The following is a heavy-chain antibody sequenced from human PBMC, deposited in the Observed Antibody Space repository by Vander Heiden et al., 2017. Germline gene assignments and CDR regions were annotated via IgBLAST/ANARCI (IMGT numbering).Heavy chain of an antibody. V-gene: IGHV3-7*01. CDR1: GFIVSTYW. D-gene: IGHD3-10*01. Sequence: EVQLVESGGGLAQPGGSPRFSRAASGFIVSTYWMTWVRQAPGKGLEWVASIKQDGSDTFYVDSVKGRFIISRDNAKNSLYLQMNSLRAEDTAVFYCARSGASTFDYWGQGSPVTVSS. CDR2: IKQDGSDT. J-gene: IGHJ4*02. CDR3: ARSGASTFDY.